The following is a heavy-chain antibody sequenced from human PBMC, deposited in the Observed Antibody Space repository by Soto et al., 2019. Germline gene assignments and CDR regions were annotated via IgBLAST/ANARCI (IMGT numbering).Heavy chain of an antibody. CDR1: VFTFSSYW. J-gene: IGHJ1*01. CDR3: ARDRDNRYSSSSRGGSEYFQH. V-gene: IGHV3-7*03. Sequence: GALRLSCAASVFTFSSYWMSWVRQGPGKGLEWVANIKQDGSEKYYVDSVKGRFTISRDNAKNSLYLQMNSLRAEDTAVYYCARDRDNRYSSSSRGGSEYFQHWGQGTLVTVSS. D-gene: IGHD6-6*01. CDR2: IKQDGSEK.